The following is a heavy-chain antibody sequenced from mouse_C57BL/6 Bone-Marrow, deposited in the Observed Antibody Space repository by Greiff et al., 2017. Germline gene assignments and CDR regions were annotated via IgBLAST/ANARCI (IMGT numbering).Heavy chain of an antibody. Sequence: QVQLQQSGPELVRPGASVKISCKAPGYTFTSHWMQWVRQRPGQGLEWIREIFPGSGSTNYNEKFKGKATLTVDTSSSTAYMQLSSLTSEDSAVYFCSIGSHYYGSGCDYWGQGTLVTVSA. CDR1: GYTFTSHW. V-gene: IGHV1-56*01. D-gene: IGHD1-1*01. CDR2: IFPGSGST. J-gene: IGHJ3*01. CDR3: SIGSHYYGSGCDY.